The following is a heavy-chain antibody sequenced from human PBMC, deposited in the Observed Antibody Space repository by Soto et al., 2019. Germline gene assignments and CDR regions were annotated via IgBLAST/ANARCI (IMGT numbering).Heavy chain of an antibody. Sequence: QVQLVQSGAEVKKPGASVKVSCKASGYTFTSYYMHWVRQAPGQGLEWKGIINPSGGSTSYAQKFQGRVTMTRDTSTSTVYMELSSLRSEDTAVYYCARAVGYYGSGSYEYNWFDPWGQGTLVTVSS. D-gene: IGHD3-10*01. V-gene: IGHV1-46*01. CDR3: ARAVGYYGSGSYEYNWFDP. CDR2: INPSGGST. CDR1: GYTFTSYY. J-gene: IGHJ5*02.